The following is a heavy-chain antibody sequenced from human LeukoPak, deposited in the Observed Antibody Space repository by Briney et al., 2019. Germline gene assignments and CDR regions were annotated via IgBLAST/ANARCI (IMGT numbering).Heavy chain of an antibody. J-gene: IGHJ3*02. CDR1: GDSISSSTYY. Sequence: SETLSLTCSVSGDSISSSTYYWGWIRQPPGKGLEWIGTIYYSGSTYYNPALKSRVTISVDTSKNQFSLKLSSVTAADTAVYYCARRPPFDWLSNDAFDIWGQGTMATVSS. V-gene: IGHV4-39*07. D-gene: IGHD3-9*01. CDR3: ARRPPFDWLSNDAFDI. CDR2: IYYSGST.